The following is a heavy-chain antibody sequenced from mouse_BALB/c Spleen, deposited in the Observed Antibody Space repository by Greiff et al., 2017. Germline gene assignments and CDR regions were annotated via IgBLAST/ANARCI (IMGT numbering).Heavy chain of an antibody. D-gene: IGHD2-14*01. V-gene: IGHV3-6*02. J-gene: IGHJ1*01. CDR3: AREEGYDWYFDV. CDR2: ISYDGSN. CDR1: GYSITSGYY. Sequence: VQLKESGPGLVKPSQSLSLTCSVTGYSITSGYYWNWIRQFPGNKLEWMGYISYDGSNNYNPSLKNRISITRDTSKNQFFLKLNSVTTEDTATYYCAREEGYDWYFDVWGAGTTVTVSS.